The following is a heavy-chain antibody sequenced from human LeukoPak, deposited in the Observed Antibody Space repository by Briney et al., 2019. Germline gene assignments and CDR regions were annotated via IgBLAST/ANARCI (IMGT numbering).Heavy chain of an antibody. Sequence: ASVKVSCKASGYTFTGYYMHWVRQAPGQGLEWMGWINPNSGGTNYAQKFQGWVTMTRDTSISTAYMELSRLRSDDTAVYYCARAARGYCSSTSCYGGGAFDIWGQGTMVTVSS. V-gene: IGHV1-2*04. CDR3: ARAARGYCSSTSCYGGGAFDI. CDR1: GYTFTGYY. D-gene: IGHD2-2*01. CDR2: INPNSGGT. J-gene: IGHJ3*02.